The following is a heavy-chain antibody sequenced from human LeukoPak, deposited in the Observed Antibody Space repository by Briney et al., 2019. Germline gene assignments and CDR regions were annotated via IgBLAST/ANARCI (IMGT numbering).Heavy chain of an antibody. V-gene: IGHV4-31*11. CDR1: GGSISTTNW. CDR2: IYYSGST. Sequence: SETLSLTCAVSGGSISTTNWWNWVRQHPGKGLEWIGYIYYSGSTYYNPSLKSRVTISVDTSKNQFSLKLSSVTAADTAVYYCAGDYGDYTFDYWGQGTLVTVSS. CDR3: AGDYGDYTFDY. D-gene: IGHD4-17*01. J-gene: IGHJ4*02.